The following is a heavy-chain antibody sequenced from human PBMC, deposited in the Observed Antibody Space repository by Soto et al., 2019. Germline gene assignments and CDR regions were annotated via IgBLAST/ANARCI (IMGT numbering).Heavy chain of an antibody. V-gene: IGHV3-64D*06. Sequence: PGGSLRLSCSVFGFTFSSYAMHWVHQAPGKGLQYVSSISSNGGSTYYADSVKGRFTISRDNSKNTLYLQMSSLRVEDTAVYYCVKDRYVDYWGQGNLVTVSS. CDR3: VKDRYVDY. J-gene: IGHJ4*02. CDR1: GFTFSSYA. CDR2: ISSNGGST.